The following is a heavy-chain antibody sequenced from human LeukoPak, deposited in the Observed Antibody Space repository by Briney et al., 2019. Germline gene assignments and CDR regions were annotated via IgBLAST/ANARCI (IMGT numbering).Heavy chain of an antibody. CDR2: INPNSGGT. CDR1: GYTFTGYY. V-gene: IGHV1-2*02. D-gene: IGHD4-11*01. Sequence: ASVKVSCKXSGYTFTGYYMHWVRQAPGQGLEWMGWINPNSGGTNYAQKFQGRVTMTRDTSISTAYMELSRLRSDDTAVYYCARGLTTVTLYYFDYWGQGTLVTVSS. J-gene: IGHJ4*02. CDR3: ARGLTTVTLYYFDY.